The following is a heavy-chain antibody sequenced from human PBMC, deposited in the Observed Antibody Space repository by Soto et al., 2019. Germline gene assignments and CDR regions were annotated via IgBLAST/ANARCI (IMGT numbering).Heavy chain of an antibody. CDR3: ARNDYTYGMDL. J-gene: IGHJ6*02. CDR2: IYYSGIS. V-gene: IGHV4-31*03. D-gene: IGHD5-12*01. Sequence: SETLSLTCTVSGGSTSSGGFYWGWLRPHPGQGLEWIGYIYYSGISYYNPSLKSRVSISLDTSRNQFSMTLNSLTAADTAVYYCARNDYTYGMDLWGQGAMVTVSS. CDR1: GGSTSSGGFY.